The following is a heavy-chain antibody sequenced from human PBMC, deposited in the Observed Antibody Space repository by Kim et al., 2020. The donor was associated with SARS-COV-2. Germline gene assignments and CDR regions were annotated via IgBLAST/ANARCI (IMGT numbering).Heavy chain of an antibody. CDR2: IKQDGSEK. CDR1: GFTFSSYW. J-gene: IGHJ3*02. V-gene: IGHV3-7*01. D-gene: IGHD3-9*01. CDR3: ARKLARYFDWLPNDAFDI. Sequence: GGSLRLSCAASGFTFSSYWMSWVRQAPGKGLEWVANIKQDGSEKYYVDSVKGRFTISRDNAKNSLYLQMNSLRAEDTAVYYCARKLARYFDWLPNDAFDIWGQGTMVTVSS.